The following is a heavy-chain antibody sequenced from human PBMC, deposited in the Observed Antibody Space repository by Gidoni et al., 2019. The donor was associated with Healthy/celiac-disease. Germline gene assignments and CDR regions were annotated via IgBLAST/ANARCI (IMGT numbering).Heavy chain of an antibody. Sequence: QITLKESGPTLVKPTQTLTLTCTFSGFSLSTRGVGVGWIRQPPGKALEWLALIYWDDDKRYSPSLKSRLTITKDTSKNQVVLTMTNMDPVDTATYYCAHSIGGDWDRRGRAFDIWGQGTMVTVSS. V-gene: IGHV2-5*02. CDR3: AHSIGGDWDRRGRAFDI. CDR1: GFSLSTRGVG. J-gene: IGHJ3*02. CDR2: IYWDDDK. D-gene: IGHD3-10*01.